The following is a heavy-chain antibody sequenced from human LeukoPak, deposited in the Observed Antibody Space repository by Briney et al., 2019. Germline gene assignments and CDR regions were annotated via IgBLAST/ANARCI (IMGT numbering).Heavy chain of an antibody. CDR2: IYTSGST. D-gene: IGHD3-22*01. V-gene: IGHV4-4*07. Sequence: SETLSLTCTVSGGSISSYYWSWIRQPAGKGLEWIGRIYTSGSTNYNPSLKSRVTMSVDTSKNQLSLKLSSVTAADTAVYHCAREFAPYYYDSSGYWAHAFDIWGQGTMVTVSS. CDR3: AREFAPYYYDSSGYWAHAFDI. J-gene: IGHJ3*02. CDR1: GGSISSYY.